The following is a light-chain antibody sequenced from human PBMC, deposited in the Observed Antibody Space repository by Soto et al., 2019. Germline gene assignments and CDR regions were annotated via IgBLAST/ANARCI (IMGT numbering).Light chain of an antibody. J-gene: IGLJ1*01. Sequence: QSVLTQPPSVSGAPGQRVTISCTGSGSNIGSPYGVHWYQQVPGTAPKLLIYGNDNRPSGVPDRFSGSKSGSSASLAITGVQAEDEADYYCQSYDRSLRGYVFGTGTKLTVL. CDR3: QSYDRSLRGYV. CDR1: GSNIGSPYG. V-gene: IGLV1-40*01. CDR2: GND.